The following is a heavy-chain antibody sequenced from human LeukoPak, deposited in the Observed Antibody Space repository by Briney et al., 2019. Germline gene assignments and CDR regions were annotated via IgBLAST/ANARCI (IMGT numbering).Heavy chain of an antibody. CDR3: ARHGRVLLWFGERRPIDY. CDR2: INHSGST. J-gene: IGHJ4*02. V-gene: IGHV4-34*01. Sequence: SKTLSLTCTVSGGSISSYYWSWIRQPPGKGLEWIGEINHSGSTNYNPSLKSRVTISVDTSKNQFSLKLSSVTAADTAVYYCARHGRVLLWFGERRPIDYWGQGTLVTVSS. CDR1: GGSISSYY. D-gene: IGHD3-10*01.